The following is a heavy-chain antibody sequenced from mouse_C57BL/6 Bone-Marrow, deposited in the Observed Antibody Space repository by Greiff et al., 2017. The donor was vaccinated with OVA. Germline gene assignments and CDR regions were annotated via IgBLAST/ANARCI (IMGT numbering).Heavy chain of an antibody. CDR2: IDPSDSYT. CDR1: GYTFTSYW. V-gene: IGHV1-50*01. Sequence: VQLQQPGAELVKPGASVKLSCKASGYTFTSYWMQWVKQRPGQGLEWIGEIDPSDSYTNYNQKFKGKATLTVDTSSSTAYMQLSSLTSEDSAVYYCAREGLTTVVAPFDYWGQGTTLTVSS. D-gene: IGHD1-1*01. J-gene: IGHJ2*01. CDR3: AREGLTTVVAPFDY.